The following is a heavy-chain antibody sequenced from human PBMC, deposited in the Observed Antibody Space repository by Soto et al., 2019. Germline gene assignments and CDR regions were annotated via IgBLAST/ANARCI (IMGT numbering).Heavy chain of an antibody. J-gene: IGHJ5*02. V-gene: IGHV4-31*03. Sequence: SETLSLTCTVSGASVGSGGYYWSWIRQVPGKGLEWIGYIKYSGTTHYSPSLKSRVNISFDKPKNQVSLNLRFVTGADTAVYFCARDVRDTGYSYWFDPWGQGILVTVSS. D-gene: IGHD3-9*01. CDR2: IKYSGTT. CDR3: ARDVRDTGYSYWFDP. CDR1: GASVGSGGYY.